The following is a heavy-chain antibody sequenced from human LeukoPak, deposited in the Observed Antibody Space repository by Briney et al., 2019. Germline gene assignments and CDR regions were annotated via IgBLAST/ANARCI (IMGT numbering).Heavy chain of an antibody. J-gene: IGHJ6*02. V-gene: IGHV1-69*01. D-gene: IGHD3-10*01. CDR2: IIPTFGTA. CDR3: AREVVTMVRGAPFDYYYYGMDV. CDR1: GGTFSSYA. Sequence: ASVKVSCKASGGTFSSYAISWVRQAPGQGLEWMGGIIPTFGTANYAQKFQGRVTITADESTSTAYMELSSLRSEDTAVYYCAREVVTMVRGAPFDYYYYGMDVWGQGTTVTVSS.